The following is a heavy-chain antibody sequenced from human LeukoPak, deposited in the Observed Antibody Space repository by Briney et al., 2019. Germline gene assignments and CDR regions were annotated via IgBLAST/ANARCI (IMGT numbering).Heavy chain of an antibody. CDR2: ISWNSGSI. CDR1: GFTFDDYA. Sequence: GGSLRLSCAASGFTFDDYAMHWARQAPGKGLEWVSGISWNSGSIGYADSVKGRFTISRDNAKNSLYLQMNSLRAEDTALYYCAKDTYGMDVWGQGTTVTVSS. J-gene: IGHJ6*02. V-gene: IGHV3-9*01. CDR3: AKDTYGMDV.